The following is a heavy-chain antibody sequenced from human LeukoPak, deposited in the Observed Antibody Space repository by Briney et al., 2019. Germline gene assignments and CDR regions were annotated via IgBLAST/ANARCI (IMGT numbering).Heavy chain of an antibody. CDR1: GASISTFS. D-gene: IGHD3-22*01. CDR2: IYASGTT. J-gene: IGHJ4*02. Sequence: SETLSLTCTVSGASISTFSWNWIRQPAGKGLEWIGRIYASGTTNYNPSLKSRVTMSVDTSENQFSLKMTSVTAADTAICYCARDYYDTSGHYPFDYWGQGTLVTVSS. V-gene: IGHV4-4*07. CDR3: ARDYYDTSGHYPFDY.